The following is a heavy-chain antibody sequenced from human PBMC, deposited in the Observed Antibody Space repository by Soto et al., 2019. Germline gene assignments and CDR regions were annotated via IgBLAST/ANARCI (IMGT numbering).Heavy chain of an antibody. Sequence: ASVKVSCKASGGTFSSYAISWVRQAPGQGLEWMGGIIPIFGTANYAQKFQGRVTITADESTSTAYMELSSLRSEDTAVYYCARGYSSGWYGGFDYWGQGTTVTVSS. J-gene: IGHJ4*03. V-gene: IGHV1-69*13. CDR3: ARGYSSGWYGGFDY. CDR2: IIPIFGTA. D-gene: IGHD6-19*01. CDR1: GGTFSSYA.